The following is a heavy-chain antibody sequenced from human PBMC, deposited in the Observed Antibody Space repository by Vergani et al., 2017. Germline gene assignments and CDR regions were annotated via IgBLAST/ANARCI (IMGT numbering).Heavy chain of an antibody. CDR3: ARYDYGDYAVDY. CDR2: IYYSGST. V-gene: IGHV4-59*01. D-gene: IGHD4-17*01. Sequence: QVQLQESGPGLVKPSETLSTTCTVSGGPISSYYWSWIRQPPGKGLEWIGYIYYSGSTNYNPSLKSRVTISVDTSKNQFSLKLSSVTAADTAVYYCARYDYGDYAVDYWGQGTLVTGSS. J-gene: IGHJ4*02. CDR1: GGPISSYY.